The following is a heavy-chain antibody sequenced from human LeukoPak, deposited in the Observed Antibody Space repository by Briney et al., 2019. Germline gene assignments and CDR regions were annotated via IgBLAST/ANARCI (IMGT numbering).Heavy chain of an antibody. CDR1: GYTFTSYG. D-gene: IGHD3-22*01. V-gene: IGHV1-18*01. CDR3: ARARYDSSGYSTDY. CDR2: ISAYNGNT. J-gene: IGHJ4*02. Sequence: GASVTVSCTASGYTFTSYGISWVRQAPGQGLEWMGWISAYNGNTNYAQKLQGRVTMTTDTSTSTAYMELRSLRSDDTAVYYCARARYDSSGYSTDYWGQGTLVTVSS.